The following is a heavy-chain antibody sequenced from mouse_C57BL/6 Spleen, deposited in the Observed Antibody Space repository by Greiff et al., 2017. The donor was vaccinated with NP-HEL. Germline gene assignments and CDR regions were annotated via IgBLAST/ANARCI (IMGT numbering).Heavy chain of an antibody. Sequence: EVKLQESGPGLVKPSQSLSLTCSVTGYSITSGYYWNWIRQFPGNKLEWMGYISYDGSNNYNPSLKNRISITRDTSKNQFFLKLNSVNTEDTATYYCARDEGLRLAMDYWGQGTSVTVSS. CDR1: GYSITSGYY. J-gene: IGHJ4*01. CDR2: ISYDGSN. CDR3: ARDEGLRLAMDY. D-gene: IGHD2-2*01. V-gene: IGHV3-6*01.